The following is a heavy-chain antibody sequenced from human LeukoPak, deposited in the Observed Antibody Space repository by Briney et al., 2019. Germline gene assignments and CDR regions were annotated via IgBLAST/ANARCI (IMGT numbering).Heavy chain of an antibody. V-gene: IGHV3-30*04. D-gene: IGHD5-18*01. CDR1: GFTFSSYA. Sequence: PGRSLRLSCAASGFTFSSYAMHWVRQAPGKGLEWVAVISYDGRNKYYADSVKGRFTISRDNSKNTLYLQMNSLRAEDTAVYYCARDRYVDTAMVGNYYYYYGMDVWGQGTTVTVSS. CDR2: ISYDGRNK. CDR3: ARDRYVDTAMVGNYYYYYGMDV. J-gene: IGHJ6*02.